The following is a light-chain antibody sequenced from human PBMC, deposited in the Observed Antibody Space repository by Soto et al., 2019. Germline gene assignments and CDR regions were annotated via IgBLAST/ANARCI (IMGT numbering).Light chain of an antibody. CDR2: DAS. CDR3: QQFSSYPLT. CDR1: QTVRNNY. J-gene: IGKJ4*01. Sequence: EIVLAPAPRTLALSPVGRANLSRRASQTVRNNYLAWYQQKPGQAPRLLIYDASSRATGIPDRFSGGGSGTDFTLTISRLEPEDFAVYYCQQFSSYPLTVGGGTKVDIK. V-gene: IGKV3-20*01.